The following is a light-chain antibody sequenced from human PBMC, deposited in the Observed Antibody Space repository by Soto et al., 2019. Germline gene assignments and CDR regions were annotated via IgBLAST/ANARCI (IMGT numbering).Light chain of an antibody. V-gene: IGKV3-15*01. CDR2: GAS. CDR3: QQYNNWPLT. CDR1: QSVSSN. Sequence: EIVMTQSPATLSVSPGERATLSCRASQSVSSNLAWYQQKPRQAPRLLIYGASTRATGIPVRFSGSGSGTEFTLTISSLQSEDFAVYYCQQYNNWPLTFGGGTKVEIK. J-gene: IGKJ4*01.